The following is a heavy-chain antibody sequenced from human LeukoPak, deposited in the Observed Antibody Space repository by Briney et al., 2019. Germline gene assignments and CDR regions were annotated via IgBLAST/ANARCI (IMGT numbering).Heavy chain of an antibody. CDR2: IIPIFDTT. D-gene: IGHD5-12*01. CDR1: GGTFSSYA. J-gene: IGHJ4*02. CDR3: ARGGPYFDY. Sequence: SVKVSCKASGGTFSSYAISWVRQAPGQGLEWMGRIIPIFDTTTYAQKFQGRVTITTDESTSTAYMELSSLRSEDTAVYYCARGGPYFDYWGQGTLVTVSS. V-gene: IGHV1-69*05.